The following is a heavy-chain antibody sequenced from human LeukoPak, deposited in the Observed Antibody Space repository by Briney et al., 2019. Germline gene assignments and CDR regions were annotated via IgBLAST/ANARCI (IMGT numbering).Heavy chain of an antibody. CDR1: GFTFSRYW. D-gene: IGHD5-24*01. CDR2: IKDDGRQK. J-gene: IGHJ4*02. V-gene: IGHV3-7*01. Sequence: PGGSLRLSCAPSGFTFSRYWMTWVRQTPGKGLEWVASIKDDGRQKYYVDPVKGRFTVSRDNAKSSAYLQMDSLRVEDTALYYCARDASRGFDTWGQGTLVTVSS. CDR3: ARDASRGFDT.